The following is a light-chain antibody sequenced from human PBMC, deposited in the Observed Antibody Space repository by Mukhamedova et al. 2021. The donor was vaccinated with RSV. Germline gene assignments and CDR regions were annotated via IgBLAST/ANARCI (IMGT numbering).Light chain of an antibody. CDR1: QSVENKY. Sequence: ASQSVENKYLAWYHQKPGQTPRLLIYATSIRATGIPDRFSGSGSGTDFTLTISRLEPEDFAVYYCQTYKNTVFTFGPGTKVDLK. CDR2: ATS. CDR3: QTYKNTVFT. J-gene: IGKJ3*01. V-gene: IGKV3-20*01.